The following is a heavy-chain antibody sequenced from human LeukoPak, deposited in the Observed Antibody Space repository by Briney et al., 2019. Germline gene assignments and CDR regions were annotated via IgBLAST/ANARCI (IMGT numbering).Heavy chain of an antibody. CDR1: GFTFSSSV. V-gene: IGHV3-23*01. Sequence: GGSLRLSCAASGFTFSSSVMSWVRQAPGKGLEWVSTFSGASGNTYYADSVKGRFTISRDNSKNSLYLQMNSLSAEETAVYYCARDRRDVLLTAPSFDYWGQGTLVTVSS. CDR2: FSGASGNT. J-gene: IGHJ4*02. D-gene: IGHD2-21*02. CDR3: ARDRRDVLLTAPSFDY.